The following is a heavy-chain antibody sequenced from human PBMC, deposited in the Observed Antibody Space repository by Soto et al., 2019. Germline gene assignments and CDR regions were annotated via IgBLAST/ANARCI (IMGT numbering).Heavy chain of an antibody. D-gene: IGHD2-2*03. CDR2: IYYSGST. V-gene: IGHV4-39*01. J-gene: IGHJ4*02. CDR3: AQMDIFFKLDY. CDR1: GGSISSSSYY. Sequence: ASETLSLTCTVSGGSISSSSYYWGWIRQPPGKGLEWIGSIYYSGSTYYNPSLKSRVTISVDTSKNQFSLKLSSVTAADTAVNYCAQMDIFFKLDYWGQGTLVTVSS.